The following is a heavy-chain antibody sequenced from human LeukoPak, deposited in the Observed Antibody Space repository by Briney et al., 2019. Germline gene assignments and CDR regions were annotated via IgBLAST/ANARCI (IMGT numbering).Heavy chain of an antibody. D-gene: IGHD6-13*01. J-gene: IGHJ4*02. CDR2: IYYSGST. CDR3: ASYSSSWYAAYFDY. CDR1: GGSISSYY. V-gene: IGHV4-59*01. Sequence: SETLSLTCAVSGGSISSYYWSWIRQPPGKGLKWIGYIYYSGSTNYNPSLKSRVTISVDTSKNQFSLKLSSVTAADTAVYYCASYSSSWYAAYFDYWGQGTLVTVSS.